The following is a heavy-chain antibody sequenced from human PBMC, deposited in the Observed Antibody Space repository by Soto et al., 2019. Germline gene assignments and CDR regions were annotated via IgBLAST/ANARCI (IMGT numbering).Heavy chain of an antibody. D-gene: IGHD1-26*01. CDR1: GFSLGTYGVG. CDR2: IYWDDDK. CDR3: AHRGGGIVDWYFDL. Sequence: QITLNESGPTLVKPTQTLTLTCTFSGFSLGTYGVGVGWIRQPPGKALEWLALIYWDDDKRYSPSLKSRLTSTKDTSTRQVFLTLTNMDPVDTAKYSCAHRGGGIVDWYFDLWGRGTPVIVSS. J-gene: IGHJ2*01. V-gene: IGHV2-5*02.